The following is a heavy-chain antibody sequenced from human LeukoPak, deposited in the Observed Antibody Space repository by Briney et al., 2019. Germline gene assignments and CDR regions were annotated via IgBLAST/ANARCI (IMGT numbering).Heavy chain of an antibody. CDR3: ARHEAEMATILGNY. V-gene: IGHV4-38-2*01. D-gene: IGHD5-24*01. CDR1: GYSISSGFY. CDR2: IYHGGST. J-gene: IGHJ4*02. Sequence: SETLSLTCAVSGYSISSGFYWGWIRQPPGKGLEWVGSIYHGGSTFYNPSLKSRVTISVDTSKNQFSLRLRSLTAADTAVYYCARHEAEMATILGNYWGQGTLVTVSS.